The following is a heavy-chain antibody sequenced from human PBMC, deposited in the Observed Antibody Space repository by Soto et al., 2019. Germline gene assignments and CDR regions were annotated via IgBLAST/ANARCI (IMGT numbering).Heavy chain of an antibody. J-gene: IGHJ4*02. Sequence: QVQLVESGGGVVQPGRSLRLSCAASGFTFSSYAMHWVRQAPGKGLEWVAVISYDGSNKYYADSVKGRFTISRDNSKNTLYLQMNSLRAEDTAVYYCAREMKELGQIEAFDYWGQGTPVTVSS. V-gene: IGHV3-30-3*01. CDR1: GFTFSSYA. CDR2: ISYDGSNK. CDR3: AREMKELGQIEAFDY. D-gene: IGHD7-27*01.